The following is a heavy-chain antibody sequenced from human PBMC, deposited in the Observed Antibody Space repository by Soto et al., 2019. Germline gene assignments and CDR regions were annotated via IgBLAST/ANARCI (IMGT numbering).Heavy chain of an antibody. CDR2: ISGSGGST. D-gene: IGHD2-15*01. CDR1: GFTFSSYA. J-gene: IGHJ4*02. V-gene: IGHV3-23*01. CDR3: AKGSIVVVVAATSDY. Sequence: PVGSLRLSSAASGFTFSSYAMSWVRQAPGKGLEWVSAISGSGGSTYYADSGKGRFTISRDNSKNTLYLQMNSLRAEDTAVYYCAKGSIVVVVAATSDYWGQGTLVTVSS.